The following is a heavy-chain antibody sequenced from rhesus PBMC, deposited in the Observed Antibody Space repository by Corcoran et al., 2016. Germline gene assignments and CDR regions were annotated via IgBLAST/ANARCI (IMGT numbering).Heavy chain of an antibody. D-gene: IGHD5-24*01. CDR2: TSGRGGST. Sequence: QLQLQESGPGLVKPSETLSLTCAVSGGSISSNYWSWIRQPPGKGLEWIGRTSGRGGSTRYNPTLKGRVTISTDTSKNQFSLKLGSVTAADTAVYYCARVKGRYSGYSFYFDYWGQGVLVTVSS. CDR1: GGSISSNY. J-gene: IGHJ4*01. CDR3: ARVKGRYSGYSFYFDY. V-gene: IGHV4-173*01.